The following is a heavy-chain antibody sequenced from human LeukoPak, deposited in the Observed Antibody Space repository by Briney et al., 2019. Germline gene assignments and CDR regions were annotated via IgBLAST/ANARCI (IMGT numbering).Heavy chain of an antibody. CDR2: IKQDGSEK. J-gene: IGHJ4*02. CDR3: ARDRDYGSGSYLY. CDR1: GFTFSSYW. V-gene: IGHV3-7*01. D-gene: IGHD3-10*01. Sequence: PGGSLRLSCAASGFTFSSYWMSWVRQAPGKGLEWVANIKQDGSEKYYVDSVEGRFTISRDNAKNSLYLQMNSLRAEDTAVYYCARDRDYGSGSYLYWGQGTLVTVSS.